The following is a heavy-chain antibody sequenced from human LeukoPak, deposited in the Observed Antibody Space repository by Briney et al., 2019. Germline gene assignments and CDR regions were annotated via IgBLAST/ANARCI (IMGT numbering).Heavy chain of an antibody. Sequence: GGSLRLSCAASGFSFSNYGMHWVRQAPGKGLEWVALIQSDGSKTYSADSVKGRFTISRDNPRNTLYLQMNRLRPEDTAVYCCAKIYCKSATCRSDMDAWGQGTTVTVSS. CDR2: IQSDGSKT. CDR3: AKIYCKSATCRSDMDA. J-gene: IGHJ6*02. V-gene: IGHV3-30*02. CDR1: GFSFSNYG. D-gene: IGHD2/OR15-2a*01.